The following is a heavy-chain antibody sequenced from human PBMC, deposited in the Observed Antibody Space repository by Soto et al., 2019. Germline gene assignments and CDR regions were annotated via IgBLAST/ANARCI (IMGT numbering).Heavy chain of an antibody. D-gene: IGHD2-2*01. CDR2: INPNSGGT. Sequence: GTSVEATCKASRYAINCCYRHWVRQSTGQGLEWMGWINPNSGGTNYAQKFQGWVTMTRDTSISTAYMELSRLRSDDTAVYYCARDYCSSTSCYFGYWGQGLLGTV. V-gene: IGHV1-2*04. CDR1: RYAINCCY. J-gene: IGHJ4*02. CDR3: ARDYCSSTSCYFGY.